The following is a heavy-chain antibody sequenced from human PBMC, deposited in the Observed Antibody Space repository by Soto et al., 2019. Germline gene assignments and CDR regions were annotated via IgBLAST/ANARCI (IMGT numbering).Heavy chain of an antibody. CDR2: INAGNGNT. Sequence: ASVKVSCKASGYTFTRYAMHWVRQAPGQRLEWMGWINAGNGNTKYSQKFQGRVTIPRDTSASTAYMELSSLRSEDTAVYHCARDIQGGSSSWLYYYYYGMDVWGQGTTVTVSS. D-gene: IGHD6-13*01. V-gene: IGHV1-3*01. CDR3: ARDIQGGSSSWLYYYYYGMDV. CDR1: GYTFTRYA. J-gene: IGHJ6*02.